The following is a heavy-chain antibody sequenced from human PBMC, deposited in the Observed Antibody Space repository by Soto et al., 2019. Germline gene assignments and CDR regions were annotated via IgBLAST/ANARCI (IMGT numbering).Heavy chain of an antibody. Sequence: SETLSLTCAVSGGSISSGGYSWSWVRQPPGKGLEWIGYIYHSGSTYYNPSLKSRVTISVDRSKNQFSLKLSSVTAADTAVYYCARDLMSDDAFDIWGQGTMVT. CDR3: ARDLMSDDAFDI. D-gene: IGHD3-10*02. J-gene: IGHJ3*02. CDR2: IYHSGST. CDR1: GGSISSGGYS. V-gene: IGHV4-30-2*01.